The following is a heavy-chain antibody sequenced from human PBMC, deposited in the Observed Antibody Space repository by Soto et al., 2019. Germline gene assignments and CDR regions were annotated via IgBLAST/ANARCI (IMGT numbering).Heavy chain of an antibody. CDR2: IIPIFGTA. Sequence: ASVKVSCKASGGTFSSYAISWVRQAPGQGLEWMGGIIPIFGTANYAQKFQGRVTITADESTSTAYMELSSLRSEDTAVYYCARSSLPLSSSWWVWFDPWGQGTLVTVSS. CDR1: GGTFSSYA. J-gene: IGHJ5*02. V-gene: IGHV1-69*13. CDR3: ARSSLPLSSSWWVWFDP. D-gene: IGHD6-13*01.